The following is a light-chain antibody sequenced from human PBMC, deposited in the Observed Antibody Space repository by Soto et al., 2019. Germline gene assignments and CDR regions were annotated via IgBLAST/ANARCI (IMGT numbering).Light chain of an antibody. CDR1: SSDVGGYNY. V-gene: IGLV2-11*01. Sequence: QSALTQPRSVSGSPGQSVTISCTGTSSDVGGYNYVSWYQQHPGKAPKLMIYDVSKRPSGVPDRFSGSKSGNTASLTISGLQVEDEADYYCCSYAGSYTHVVFGGGTQLTVL. CDR2: DVS. J-gene: IGLJ2*01. CDR3: CSYAGSYTHVV.